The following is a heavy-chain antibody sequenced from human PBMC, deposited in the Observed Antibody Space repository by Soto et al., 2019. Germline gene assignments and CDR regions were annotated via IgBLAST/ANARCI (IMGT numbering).Heavy chain of an antibody. J-gene: IGHJ4*02. Sequence: QVQLQESGPGLVKPSETLSLTCTVSGGSISSYYWSWIRQPPGKGLEWIGYIYYSGNTNYNPSLKSRVTISVDTSKNQFSLKLSSVTAADTAVYYCARRYGYSFDYSGQGTLVTVSS. CDR1: GGSISSYY. D-gene: IGHD1-1*01. CDR2: IYYSGNT. CDR3: ARRYGYSFDY. V-gene: IGHV4-59*08.